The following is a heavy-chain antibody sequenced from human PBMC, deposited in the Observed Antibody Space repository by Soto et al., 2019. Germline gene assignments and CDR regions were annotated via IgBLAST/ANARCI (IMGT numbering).Heavy chain of an antibody. CDR2: IWYDGSNT. CDR3: AGDYCGGDCSCMDV. D-gene: IGHD2-21*02. V-gene: IGHV3-33*01. Sequence: QVQLVESGGGVIQPGRSLRLSCAASGFTFSTYGMHWVRQAPGKGLEWVAVIWYDGSNTYYADSVKGRFTISRDNSKNTQYLQMNSLRADDTAIYYCAGDYCGGDCSCMDVWGQGTTVTVSS. J-gene: IGHJ6*02. CDR1: GFTFSTYG.